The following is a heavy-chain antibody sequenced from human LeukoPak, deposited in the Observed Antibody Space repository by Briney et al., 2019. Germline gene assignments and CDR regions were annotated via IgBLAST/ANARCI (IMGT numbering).Heavy chain of an antibody. CDR3: ARLQGDYSFDY. CDR2: VYTSGST. V-gene: IGHV4-4*07. D-gene: IGHD4-11*01. Sequence: SETLSLTCAVSGGSISSYYWSWIRQPAGKGLEWIGRVYTSGSTNYNPSLKSRVTMSVDTSKNQLSLKLSSVTAADTAVYYCARLQGDYSFDYWGQGTLVTVSS. CDR1: GGSISSYY. J-gene: IGHJ4*02.